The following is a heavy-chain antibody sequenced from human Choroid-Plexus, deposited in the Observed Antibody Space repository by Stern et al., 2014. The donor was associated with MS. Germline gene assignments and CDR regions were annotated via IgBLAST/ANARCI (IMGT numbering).Heavy chain of an antibody. D-gene: IGHD3-3*01. CDR3: ARDQRGITIFGVVTDYYYLGMDV. J-gene: IGHJ6*02. V-gene: IGHV1-2*02. Sequence: DQLVESGAEVKKPGASVKVSCKTSGYIFTGYYIHWVRQAPGQGLEWMAWINPNTGGTKYAQKFQGRVTMSRETSTSTAYVEMSSLTSDDTAVYYCARDQRGITIFGVVTDYYYLGMDVWGQGTTVTVSS. CDR1: GYIFTGYY. CDR2: INPNTGGT.